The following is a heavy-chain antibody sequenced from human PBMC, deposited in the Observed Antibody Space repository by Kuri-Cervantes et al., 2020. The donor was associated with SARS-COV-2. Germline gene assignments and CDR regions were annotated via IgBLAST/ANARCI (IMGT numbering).Heavy chain of an antibody. CDR3: TRGIASLEGRNYYYYYMDV. CDR2: ISSSSSYI. Sequence: GESLKISCAASGFTFSSYSMNWVRQAPGKGLEWVSSISSSSSYIYYADSVKGRFTISRDNAKNSLYLQMNSLRAEDTAVYYCTRGIASLEGRNYYYYYMDVWGKGTTVTVSS. D-gene: IGHD6-13*01. CDR1: GFTFSSYS. J-gene: IGHJ6*03. V-gene: IGHV3-21*01.